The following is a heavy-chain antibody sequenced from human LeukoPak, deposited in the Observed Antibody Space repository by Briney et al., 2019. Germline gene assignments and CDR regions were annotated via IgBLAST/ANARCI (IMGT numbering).Heavy chain of an antibody. V-gene: IGHV3-49*04. CDR3: TRVSAPYYYYGMDV. J-gene: IGHJ6*04. CDR2: IRSKAYGGTT. CDR1: GFTFGDYA. Sequence: GGSLRLSCTATGFTFGDYAMSWVRQAPGKGLEWVGFIRSKAYGGTTEYAASVKGRFTMSRDDSKSIAYLQMNSLKTEDTAVYYCTRVSAPYYYYGMDVWGKGTTVTVSS.